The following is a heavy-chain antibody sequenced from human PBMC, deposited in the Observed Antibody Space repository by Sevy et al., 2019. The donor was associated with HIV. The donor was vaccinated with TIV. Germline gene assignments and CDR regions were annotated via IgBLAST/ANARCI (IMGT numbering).Heavy chain of an antibody. J-gene: IGHJ4*02. CDR3: ASDKDILTGYLIN. V-gene: IGHV3-30-3*01. D-gene: IGHD3-9*01. CDR1: GFTFSSYA. Sequence: GGPLRLSCAASGFTFSSYAMHWVRQAPGKGLEWVAVISYDGSNKYYADSVKGRFTISRDNSKNTLYLQMNSLRAEDTAVYYCASDKDILTGYLINWGQGTLVTVSS. CDR2: ISYDGSNK.